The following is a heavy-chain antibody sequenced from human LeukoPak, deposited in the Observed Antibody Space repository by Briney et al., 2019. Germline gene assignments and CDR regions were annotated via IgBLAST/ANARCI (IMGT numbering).Heavy chain of an antibody. Sequence: SETLSLTCTVSGDSISSSNCYWGWIRQPPGKGLEWIGSIYDSGNIYFNPSLKSRVTISVDTSKNQFSLKLSSVTAADTAVYYCARDQDPLALGRDYYYYMDVWGKGTTVTVSS. CDR1: GDSISSSNCY. CDR2: IYDSGNI. V-gene: IGHV4-39*07. D-gene: IGHD2-15*01. CDR3: ARDQDPLALGRDYYYYMDV. J-gene: IGHJ6*03.